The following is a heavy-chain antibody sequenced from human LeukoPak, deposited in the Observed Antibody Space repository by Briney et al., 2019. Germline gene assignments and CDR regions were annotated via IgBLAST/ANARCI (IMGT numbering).Heavy chain of an antibody. D-gene: IGHD6-19*01. CDR2: ISWNSGSI. CDR3: AKAIAVAGTLLFDY. CDR1: GFTFDDYA. J-gene: IGHJ4*02. V-gene: IGHV3-9*01. Sequence: PGRSLRLSCAASGFTFDDYAMHWVRQVPGKGLEWVSGISWNSGSIGYADSVKGRFTISRDNAKNSLYLQMNSLRAEDTALYYCAKAIAVAGTLLFDYWGQGTLVTVSS.